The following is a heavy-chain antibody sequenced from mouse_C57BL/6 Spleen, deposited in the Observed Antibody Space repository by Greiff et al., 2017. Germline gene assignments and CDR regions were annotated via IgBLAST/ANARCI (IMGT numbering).Heavy chain of an antibody. D-gene: IGHD2-4*01. CDR3: ARAIYYDYEGFAY. V-gene: IGHV1-47*01. Sequence: VQLLESGAELVKPGASVKMSCKASGYTFTTYPIEWMKQNHGKSLEWIGNFHPYNDDTKYNEKFKGKATLTVEKSSSTVYLELSRLTSDDSAVYYCARAIYYDYEGFAYWGQGTLVTVSA. CDR2: FHPYNDDT. J-gene: IGHJ3*01. CDR1: GYTFTTYP.